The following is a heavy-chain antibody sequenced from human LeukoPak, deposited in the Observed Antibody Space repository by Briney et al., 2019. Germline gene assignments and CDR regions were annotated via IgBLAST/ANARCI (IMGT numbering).Heavy chain of an antibody. Sequence: GSLRLSCAASGFTFSSYAMSWVRQAPGKGLEWVSAISGSGGSTYYADSVKGRFTISRDNSKNTLYLQMNNLRAEDTALYYCAKAVPSGSGSPYPFDYWGQGTLVTVSS. J-gene: IGHJ4*02. CDR1: GFTFSSYA. CDR2: ISGSGGST. D-gene: IGHD3-10*01. V-gene: IGHV3-23*01. CDR3: AKAVPSGSGSPYPFDY.